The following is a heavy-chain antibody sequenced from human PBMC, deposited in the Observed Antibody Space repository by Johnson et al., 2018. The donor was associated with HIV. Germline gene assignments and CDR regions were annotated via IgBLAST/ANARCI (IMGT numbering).Heavy chain of an antibody. V-gene: IGHV3-30*02. CDR1: GFTFSSYG. CDR2: IRFDGSNK. CDR3: ARLRGAFDI. Sequence: VQLVEYGGGVVQPGGSLRLSCAASGFTFSSYGMHWVRQAPGKGLEWVAFIRFDGSNKYYVDSVKGRFTISRDKSKNTLYLQINSLRAEDTAVYYCARLRGAFDIWGQGTMVTVSS. J-gene: IGHJ3*02.